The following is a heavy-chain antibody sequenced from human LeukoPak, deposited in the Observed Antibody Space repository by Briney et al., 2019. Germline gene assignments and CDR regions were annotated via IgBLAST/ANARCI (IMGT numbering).Heavy chain of an antibody. J-gene: IGHJ3*02. Sequence: PSQTLSLTCTVSGGSISSGSYYWSWIRQPAGKGLEWIGRMYNSGSTNYNPSLKSRVSISVDTSNNQLSLRLSSVTASDTAVYYCVRERTMVGGADIWGQGTKVTVSS. CDR2: MYNSGST. CDR3: VRERTMVGGADI. V-gene: IGHV4-61*02. D-gene: IGHD2-21*01. CDR1: GGSISSGSYY.